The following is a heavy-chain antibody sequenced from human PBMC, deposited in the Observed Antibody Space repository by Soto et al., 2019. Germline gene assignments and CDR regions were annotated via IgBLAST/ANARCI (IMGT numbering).Heavy chain of an antibody. Sequence: GGSLRLSCAASGFTFSSYSMNWVRQAPGKGLEWVSSISRSAGNTYYADSVKGRFTISRDNAKNSMYLQMSSLRAEDTAVYYCARDQVPGLDAFDIWGQGTMVTVSS. CDR3: ARDQVPGLDAFDI. J-gene: IGHJ3*02. V-gene: IGHV3-21*01. CDR2: ISRSAGNT. CDR1: GFTFSSYS.